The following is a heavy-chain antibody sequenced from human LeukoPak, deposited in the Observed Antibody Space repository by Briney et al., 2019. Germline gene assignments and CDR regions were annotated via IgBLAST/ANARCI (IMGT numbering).Heavy chain of an antibody. J-gene: IGHJ4*02. CDR3: ARDLSLQYDY. CDR2: ISGSGGST. Sequence: GGSLRLSCAASGFTFSSYAMSWVRQAPGKGLEWVSAISGSGGSTYYADSVKGRFTISRDNAKNSLYLQMNSLRAEDTAVYYCARDLSLQYDYWGQGTLVTVSS. D-gene: IGHD5-24*01. V-gene: IGHV3-23*01. CDR1: GFTFSSYA.